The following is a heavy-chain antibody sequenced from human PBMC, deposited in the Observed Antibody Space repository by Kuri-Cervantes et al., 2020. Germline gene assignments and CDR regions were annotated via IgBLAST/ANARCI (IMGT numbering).Heavy chain of an antibody. CDR1: GFTFSSYA. CDR2: IYSGGST. Sequence: GGSLRLPCAASGFTFSSYAMSWVRQAPGKGLEWVSVIYSGGSTYYADSVKGRFTISRDNSKNTLYLQMNSLRAEDTAVYYCAKDWGYSGSYGVISYYYGMDVWGQGTTVTVSS. CDR3: AKDWGYSGSYGVISYYYGMDV. D-gene: IGHD1-26*01. V-gene: IGHV3-23*03. J-gene: IGHJ6*02.